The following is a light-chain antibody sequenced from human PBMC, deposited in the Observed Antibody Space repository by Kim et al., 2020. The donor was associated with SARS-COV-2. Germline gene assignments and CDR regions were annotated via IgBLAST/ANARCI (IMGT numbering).Light chain of an antibody. V-gene: IGLV2-14*04. Sequence: GQSLTISCTGSGSDVGGYNYVSWYQQHPGKAPNLMIYDVSKRPSGVANRFSGSKSGNAASLTISGLQAEDEADYYCSSYTSSSSYVFGTGTKVTVL. CDR1: GSDVGGYNY. CDR3: SSYTSSSSYV. J-gene: IGLJ1*01. CDR2: DVS.